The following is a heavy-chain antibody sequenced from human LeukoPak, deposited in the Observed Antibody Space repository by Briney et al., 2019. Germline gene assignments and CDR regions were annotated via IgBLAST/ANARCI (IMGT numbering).Heavy chain of an antibody. V-gene: IGHV3-9*01. Sequence: GGSLRLSCAASGFTFDDYAMHWVRQAPGKGLEWVSGISWNSGSIGYADSVKGRFTISRDNAKNSLYPQMNSLRAEDTAVYYCARDRTEYYDFWSGYSDHPYYYMDVWGKGTTVTVSS. CDR2: ISWNSGSI. J-gene: IGHJ6*03. CDR3: ARDRTEYYDFWSGYSDHPYYYMDV. CDR1: GFTFDDYA. D-gene: IGHD3-3*01.